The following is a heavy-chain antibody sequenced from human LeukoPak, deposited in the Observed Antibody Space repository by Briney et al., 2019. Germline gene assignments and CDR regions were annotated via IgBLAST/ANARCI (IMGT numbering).Heavy chain of an antibody. CDR1: GGFNTHYY. Sequence: SETLSLTCSVSGGFNTHYYWGWIRQPPGKGLEWIGSIYYSGSTYYNPSLKSRVTISVDTSKNQFSLKLSSVTAADTAVYYCARDGGSGSLAFDIWGQGTMVTVSS. D-gene: IGHD1-26*01. J-gene: IGHJ3*02. V-gene: IGHV4-39*07. CDR2: IYYSGST. CDR3: ARDGGSGSLAFDI.